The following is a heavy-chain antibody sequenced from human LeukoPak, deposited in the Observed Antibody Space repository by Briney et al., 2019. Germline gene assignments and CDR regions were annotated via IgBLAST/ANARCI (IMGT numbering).Heavy chain of an antibody. CDR2: IKQDGSEK. CDR1: GFTFSSYW. V-gene: IGHV3-7*03. D-gene: IGHD3-3*01. CDR3: ARDGSYYDFWSGYYSDY. Sequence: GSLRLSCAASGFTFSSYWMSWVRQAPGKGLEWVANIKQDGSEKYYVDSVKGRFTISRDNAKNSLYLQMNSLRAEDTAVYYCARDGSYYDFWSGYYSDYWGQGTLVTVSS. J-gene: IGHJ4*02.